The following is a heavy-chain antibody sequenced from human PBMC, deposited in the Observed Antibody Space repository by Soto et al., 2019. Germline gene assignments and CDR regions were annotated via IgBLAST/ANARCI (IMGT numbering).Heavy chain of an antibody. CDR2: INGDGSGT. CDR3: ARGGQRAYWIDP. V-gene: IGHV3-74*01. J-gene: IGHJ5*02. Sequence: EVQLVESGGGLIHPGGSLRLSCAASGFTFSNYWIHWVRQAPGEGLVWLSRINGDGSGTNYADSVKGRFTISRDNAKNTVYVQMNSLRAEDTAVYYCARGGQRAYWIDPWGQGTLVTVSS. CDR1: GFTFSNYW.